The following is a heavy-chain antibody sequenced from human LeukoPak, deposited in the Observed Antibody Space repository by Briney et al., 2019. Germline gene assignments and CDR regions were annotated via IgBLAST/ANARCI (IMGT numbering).Heavy chain of an antibody. CDR1: GLTFSSYA. V-gene: IGHV3-30-3*01. CDR2: ISYDGSNK. Sequence: GGSLRLSCAASGLTFSSYAMHWVRQAPGKGLEWVAVISYDGSNKYYTDSVKGRFTISRDNSKNTLYLQMNSLRAEDTAVYYCARENLLWFGELLNRGIYFDFWGQGTLVTVSS. D-gene: IGHD3-10*01. J-gene: IGHJ4*02. CDR3: ARENLLWFGELLNRGIYFDF.